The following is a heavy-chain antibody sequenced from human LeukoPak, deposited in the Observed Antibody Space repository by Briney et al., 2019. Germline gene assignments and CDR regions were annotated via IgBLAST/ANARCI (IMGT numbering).Heavy chain of an antibody. CDR1: GGSISSGGYY. Sequence: SETLSLTCTVSGGSISSGGYYWSWIRQHPGKGLEWIGYIYYSGSTYYNPSLKSRVTISVDTSKNQFSLKLSSVTAADTAVYYCARGSGGSCYFGPAFDYWGQGTLVTVSS. J-gene: IGHJ4*02. V-gene: IGHV4-31*03. D-gene: IGHD2-15*01. CDR3: ARGSGGSCYFGPAFDY. CDR2: IYYSGST.